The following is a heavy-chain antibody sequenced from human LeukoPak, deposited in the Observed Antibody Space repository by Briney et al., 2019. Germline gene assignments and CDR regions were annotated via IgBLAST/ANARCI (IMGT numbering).Heavy chain of an antibody. V-gene: IGHV3-74*01. CDR2: SNSYWSST. CDR3: ARVYGDFWSGYWDGFDI. Sequence: AGSLRLSCAASGCTFSSYWMHWVRQAPGKGLVWVSRSNSYWSSTSYADSVKGRFAISRDNAKKTQYLQMKSLRADATAVYYWARVYGDFWSGYWDGFDIWGQGTMVTVSS. CDR1: GCTFSSYW. J-gene: IGHJ3*02. D-gene: IGHD3-3*01.